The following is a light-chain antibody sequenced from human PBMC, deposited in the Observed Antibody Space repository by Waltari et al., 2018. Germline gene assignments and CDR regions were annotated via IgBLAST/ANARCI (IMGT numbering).Light chain of an antibody. V-gene: IGLV3-21*02. CDR2: DDT. CDR3: QVWDSTSDHWV. J-gene: IGLJ3*02. CDR1: NIGTYH. Sequence: SYVLTQPPSVSVAPGQTARITCGGNNIGTYHVHWYRQKPGQAPVLVVYDDTDRPSGIPERLSGSNSGNTATLTISRVEAGDEADYHCQVWDSTSDHWVFGGGTKLTVL.